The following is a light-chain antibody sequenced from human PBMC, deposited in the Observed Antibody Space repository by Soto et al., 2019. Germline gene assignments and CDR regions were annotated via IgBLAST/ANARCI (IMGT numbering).Light chain of an antibody. J-gene: IGLJ3*02. CDR3: AAWDDSLSGRV. CDR2: SNS. Sequence: QAVVTQPPSASGTPGQRVTISCSGSSSNIGSNYVSWYQQLPGTAPKLLIYSNSRRPSGVPDRFSGSKSATSASLAISGLRSEDEADYYCAAWDDSLSGRVFGGGTKLTVL. V-gene: IGLV1-47*02. CDR1: SSNIGSNY.